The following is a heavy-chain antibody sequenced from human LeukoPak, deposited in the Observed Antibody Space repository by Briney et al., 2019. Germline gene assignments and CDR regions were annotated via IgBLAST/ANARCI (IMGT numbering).Heavy chain of an antibody. CDR3: AKDIFAFSSSLVLDY. CDR1: GFTFSSYA. Sequence: GSLRLSCAASGFTFSSYAMSWVRQAPGKGLEWVSAISGSGGSTYYVDSVKGRFTISRDNSKNTLYLQMNSLRAEDTAVYYCAKDIFAFSSSLVLDYWGQGTLVTVSS. J-gene: IGHJ4*02. CDR2: ISGSGGST. D-gene: IGHD6-13*01. V-gene: IGHV3-23*01.